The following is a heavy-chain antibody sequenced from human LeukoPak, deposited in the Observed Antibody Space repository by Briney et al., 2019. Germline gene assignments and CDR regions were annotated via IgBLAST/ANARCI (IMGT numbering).Heavy chain of an antibody. CDR1: GGSISSYY. V-gene: IGHV4-59*01. CDR3: ARRTFGGVIKY. Sequence: SETLSLTCTVSGGSISSYYWSWIRQSPGKGLEWIGYIYYSGNTNYNPSLKSRVTISVDTSKSQFSLKLSSVTAADTAVYYCARRTFGGVIKYWGQGTLVTVSS. CDR2: IYYSGNT. J-gene: IGHJ4*02. D-gene: IGHD3-16*01.